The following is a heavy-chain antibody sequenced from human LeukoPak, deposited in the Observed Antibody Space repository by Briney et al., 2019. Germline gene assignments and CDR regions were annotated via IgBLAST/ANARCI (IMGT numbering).Heavy chain of an antibody. D-gene: IGHD1-26*01. CDR3: ARDISLGDNTWWFDP. Sequence: GGSLRLSCAASGFTVSSNYMSWVRQAPGKGLEWVSVIYSGGSTYYADSVKGRFTISRDSSKNTLYLQMNSLRVEDTAVYYCARDISLGDNTWWFDPWGQGTLVTVSS. CDR2: IYSGGST. CDR1: GFTVSSNY. V-gene: IGHV3-53*01. J-gene: IGHJ5*02.